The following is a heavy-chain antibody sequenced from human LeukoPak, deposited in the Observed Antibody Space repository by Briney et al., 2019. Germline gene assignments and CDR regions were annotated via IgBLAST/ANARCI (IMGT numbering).Heavy chain of an antibody. V-gene: IGHV1-18*01. Sequence: ASVKVSRKASGYPFSSYGITWVRQAPGQGLEWMGWISPHNGNTNYAQKLQGRVTMTTDISTSTVYMDLRSLKFDDTAVYYCAKGYYYESSGYRHWGQGTLVTVSS. D-gene: IGHD3-22*01. CDR1: GYPFSSYG. CDR3: AKGYYYESSGYRH. J-gene: IGHJ4*02. CDR2: ISPHNGNT.